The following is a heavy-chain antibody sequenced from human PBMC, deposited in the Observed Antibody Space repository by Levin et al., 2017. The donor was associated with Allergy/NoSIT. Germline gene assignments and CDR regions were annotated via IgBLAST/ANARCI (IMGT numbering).Heavy chain of an antibody. Sequence: GGSLRLSCAASGLTFDSHGMNWVRQAPGKGLEWVSAISPTGSAIFYVDSVKGRFTISRDNAKNSLYLQMNSLRVEDTAVYYCARFNSGTYGFDYWGQGTLVTVSS. D-gene: IGHD1-26*01. CDR2: ISPTGSAI. CDR1: GLTFDSHG. J-gene: IGHJ4*02. V-gene: IGHV3-21*01. CDR3: ARFNSGTYGFDY.